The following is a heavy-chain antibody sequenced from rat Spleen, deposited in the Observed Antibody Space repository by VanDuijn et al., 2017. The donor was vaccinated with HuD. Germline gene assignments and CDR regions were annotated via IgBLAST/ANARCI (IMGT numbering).Heavy chain of an antibody. CDR1: GFTFNNYW. D-gene: IGHD1-3*01. V-gene: IGHV5-31*01. CDR2: ITNTGGGT. CDR3: IRGVYGSYWYFDF. J-gene: IGHJ1*01. Sequence: EVQLVESGGGLIQPGRSLKLSCVASGFTFNNYWMTWIRQAPGKGLEWVASITNTGGGTYHPDSVKGRFTISRDNAKSTLYLQMNSLRSEDTATYYCIRGVYGSYWYFDFWGPGTMVTVSS.